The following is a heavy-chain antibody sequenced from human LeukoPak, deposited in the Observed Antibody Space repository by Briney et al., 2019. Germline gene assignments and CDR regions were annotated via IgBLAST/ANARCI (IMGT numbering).Heavy chain of an antibody. CDR3: ASTESSGWWYFDY. J-gene: IGHJ4*02. CDR1: GGTFSSYA. D-gene: IGHD6-19*01. CDR2: IIPILGIA. V-gene: IGHV1-69*04. Sequence: ASVKVSCKASGGTFSSYAISWVRQAPGQGLEWMGRIIPILGIANYAQKFQGRVTITADKSTSTAYMELSSLRSEDTAVYYCASTESSGWWYFDYWGQGTLVTVSS.